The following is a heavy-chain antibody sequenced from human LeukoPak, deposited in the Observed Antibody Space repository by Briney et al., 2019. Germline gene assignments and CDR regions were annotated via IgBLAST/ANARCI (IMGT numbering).Heavy chain of an antibody. CDR1: GDSVSSNSAA. Sequence: SQTLPLTCAISGDSVSSNSAAWNWIRQSPSRGLEWLGRTYYRSKWYNDYAVSVKSRITINPDTSKNQFSLQLNSVTPEDTAVYYCARDMYYYDSSGYYPFDYWGQGTLVTVSS. CDR2: TYYRSKWYN. J-gene: IGHJ4*02. D-gene: IGHD3-22*01. V-gene: IGHV6-1*01. CDR3: ARDMYYYDSSGYYPFDY.